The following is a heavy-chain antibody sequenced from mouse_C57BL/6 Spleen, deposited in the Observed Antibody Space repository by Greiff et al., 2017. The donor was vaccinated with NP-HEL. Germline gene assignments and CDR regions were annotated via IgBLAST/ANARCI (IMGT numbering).Heavy chain of an antibody. V-gene: IGHV1-54*01. D-gene: IGHD2-4*01. Sequence: QVQLQQSGAELVRPGTSVKVSCKASGYAFTNYLIEWVKQRPGQGLEWIGVINPGSGGTNYNEKFKGKATLTADKSSSTAYMQLSSLTSEDSAVYCCARRGDYDDYYAMDYWGQGTSVTVSS. CDR1: GYAFTNYL. CDR3: ARRGDYDDYYAMDY. CDR2: INPGSGGT. J-gene: IGHJ4*01.